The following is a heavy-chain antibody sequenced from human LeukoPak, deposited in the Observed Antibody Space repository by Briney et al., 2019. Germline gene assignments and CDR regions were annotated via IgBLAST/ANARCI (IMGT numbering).Heavy chain of an antibody. CDR3: AKDGLGYYFDY. J-gene: IGHJ4*02. Sequence: HSGGSLRLSCAASGFTFSSYAMSWVRQAPGKGLEWVSTVSGSGGSTYYADSVKGRFTISRDNSKNTLYLQMNSLRAEDTAVYYCAKDGLGYYFDYWGQGTLVTVSS. CDR2: VSGSGGST. D-gene: IGHD6-19*01. V-gene: IGHV3-23*01. CDR1: GFTFSSYA.